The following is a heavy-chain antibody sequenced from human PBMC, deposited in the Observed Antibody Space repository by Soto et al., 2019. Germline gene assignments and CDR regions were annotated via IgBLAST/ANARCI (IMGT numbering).Heavy chain of an antibody. D-gene: IGHD6-19*01. CDR1: GGSVSSGSYY. Sequence: SETLSLTCTVSGGSVSSGSYYWSWIRQPPGKGLEWIGYIYYSGSTNYNPSLKSRVTISVDTSKNQFSLKLSSVTAADTAVYYCARGQQWLVPYFDYWGQGTLVPVS. CDR3: ARGQQWLVPYFDY. V-gene: IGHV4-61*01. J-gene: IGHJ4*02. CDR2: IYYSGST.